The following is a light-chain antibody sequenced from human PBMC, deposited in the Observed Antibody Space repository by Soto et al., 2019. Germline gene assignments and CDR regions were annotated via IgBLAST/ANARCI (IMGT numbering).Light chain of an antibody. Sequence: EIVMTQSPATLSVSPGERATLSCRASQTIGSNLARSQQKPGQPPRLLIYDASTRATDNPERFSGSGSGIDFALTISRLEPEDFAVYYCQKYGDSSITFGQGTRLEIK. CDR3: QKYGDSSIT. J-gene: IGKJ5*01. CDR2: DAS. CDR1: QTIGSN. V-gene: IGKV3-15*01.